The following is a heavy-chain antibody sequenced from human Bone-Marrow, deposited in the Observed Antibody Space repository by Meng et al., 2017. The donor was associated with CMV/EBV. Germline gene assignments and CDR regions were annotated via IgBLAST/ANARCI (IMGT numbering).Heavy chain of an antibody. CDR1: GFAFSKAW. CDR3: ARAAY. V-gene: IGHV3-7*03. J-gene: IGHJ4*02. CDR2: IKQDGSDR. Sequence: EVQLVESGGGLVQPGGSLRFSCIGSGFAFSKAWMSWVRQAPGKGPEWVASIKQDGSDRYYVDSVEGRFTISRDNAKNSLYLQMNSLTVEDTAVYYCARAAYWGQGALVTVSS.